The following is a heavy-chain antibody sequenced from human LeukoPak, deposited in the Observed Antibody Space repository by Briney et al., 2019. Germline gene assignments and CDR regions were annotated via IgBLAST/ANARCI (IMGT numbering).Heavy chain of an antibody. CDR2: ISSSGSTI. J-gene: IGHJ5*02. V-gene: IGHV3-48*03. D-gene: IGHD3-10*01. Sequence: PGGSLRLSCAASGFTLSSYEMNWVRQAPGKGLEWVSYISSSGSTIYYADSVKGRFTISRDNSKNTLYLQMNSLRPEDTAVYYCAKDYSKTSYYGSGTYYRPNWFDPWGQGTLVIVSS. CDR3: AKDYSKTSYYGSGTYYRPNWFDP. CDR1: GFTLSSYE.